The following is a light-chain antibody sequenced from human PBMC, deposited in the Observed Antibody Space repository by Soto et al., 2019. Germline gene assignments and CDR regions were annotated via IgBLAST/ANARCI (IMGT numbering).Light chain of an antibody. CDR1: QSVNSK. Sequence: EIVMTQSTDTLSVSPGERATLSCRASQSVNSKLAWYQQKPGQAPRLLIYGANTRATDIPARFSGSGSGTEFTLTISSLQSEDFAVYFCQQYNNWPLWTFGQGTKVEIK. CDR3: QQYNNWPLWT. CDR2: GAN. J-gene: IGKJ1*01. V-gene: IGKV3-15*01.